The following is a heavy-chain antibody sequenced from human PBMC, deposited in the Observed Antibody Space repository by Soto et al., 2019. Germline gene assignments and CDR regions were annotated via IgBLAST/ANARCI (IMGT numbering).Heavy chain of an antibody. J-gene: IGHJ6*02. V-gene: IGHV5-51*01. CDR3: ARLKYYHFCSGYFSGRAGMDV. D-gene: IGHD3-3*01. Sequence: PGESLKISCKGSGYSFTSYWIGWVRQMPGKGLEWMGIIYPGDSDTRYSPSFQGQVTISADKSISTAYLQWSSLKASDTAMSYCARLKYYHFCSGYFSGRAGMDVWGQGTTVTVSS. CDR1: GYSFTSYW. CDR2: IYPGDSDT.